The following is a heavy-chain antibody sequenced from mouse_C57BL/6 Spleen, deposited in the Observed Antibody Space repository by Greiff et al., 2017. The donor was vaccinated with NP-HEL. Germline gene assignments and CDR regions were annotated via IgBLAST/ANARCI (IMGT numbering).Heavy chain of an antibody. V-gene: IGHV3-6*01. CDR1: GYSITSGYY. CDR2: ISYDGSN. J-gene: IGHJ3*01. CDR3: ARGDDYDEFAY. D-gene: IGHD2-4*01. Sequence: EVKLLESGPGLVKPSQSLSLTCSVTGYSITSGYYWNWIRQFPGNKLEWMGYISYDGSNNYNPSLKNRISITRDTSKNQFFLKLNSVTTEDTATYYCARGDDYDEFAYWGQGTLVTVSA.